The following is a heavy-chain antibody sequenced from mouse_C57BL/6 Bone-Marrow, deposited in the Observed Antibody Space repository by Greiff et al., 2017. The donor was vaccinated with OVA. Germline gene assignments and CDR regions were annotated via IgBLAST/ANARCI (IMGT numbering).Heavy chain of an antibody. CDR2: ISNGGGST. Sequence: EVKLVESGGGLVQPGGSLKLSCAASGFTFSDYYMYWVRQTPEKRLEWVAYISNGGGSTYYPDTVKGRFTISRDNAKNTLYLQMSRLKSEDTAMYYCARQGDYYGSSSAWFAYWGQGTLVTVSA. CDR3: ARQGDYYGSSSAWFAY. D-gene: IGHD1-1*01. CDR1: GFTFSDYY. V-gene: IGHV5-12*01. J-gene: IGHJ3*01.